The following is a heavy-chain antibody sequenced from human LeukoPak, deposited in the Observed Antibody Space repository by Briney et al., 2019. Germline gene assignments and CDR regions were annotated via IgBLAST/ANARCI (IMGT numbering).Heavy chain of an antibody. J-gene: IGHJ4*02. V-gene: IGHV1-2*02. Sequence: ASVKVSCKASGYTFTGYYMHWVRQAPGQGLEWMGWINTKSGGTNYAQKFQGRVTMTRDTSISTAHMELSRLRSDDTAVYYCARDGGIAVAGRFDYWGQGTLVTVSS. CDR3: ARDGGIAVAGRFDY. D-gene: IGHD6-13*01. CDR1: GYTFTGYY. CDR2: INTKSGGT.